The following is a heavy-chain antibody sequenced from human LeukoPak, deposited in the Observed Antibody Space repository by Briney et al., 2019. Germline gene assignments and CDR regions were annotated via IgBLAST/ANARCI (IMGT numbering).Heavy chain of an antibody. CDR1: GGSFSGYY. V-gene: IGHV4-34*01. CDR2: INHSGST. D-gene: IGHD2-2*02. J-gene: IGHJ5*02. Sequence: SSETLSLTCAVYGGSFSGYYWSWIRQPPGKGLEWIGEINHSGSTNYNPSLKSRVTISVDTSMNQFSLKLSSVTAADTAVYYCARGRYCSSASCYRSWFDPWGQGTLVTVSS. CDR3: ARGRYCSSASCYRSWFDP.